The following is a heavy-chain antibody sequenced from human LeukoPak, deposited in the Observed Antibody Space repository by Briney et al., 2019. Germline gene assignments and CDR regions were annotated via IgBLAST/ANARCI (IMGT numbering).Heavy chain of an antibody. CDR2: IYPGDSDT. D-gene: IGHD1-1*01. CDR3: ARRHRTDDFDF. Sequence: GESLKIPFKGSGYSFTNLWIGWVRQMPGKGLEGIGIIYPGDSDTRYSPSFQGQVTISADKSISTAFRQWSSLKASDGAIYYCARRHRTDDFDFWGQGTLVTVSS. CDR1: GYSFTNLW. J-gene: IGHJ4*02. V-gene: IGHV5-51*01.